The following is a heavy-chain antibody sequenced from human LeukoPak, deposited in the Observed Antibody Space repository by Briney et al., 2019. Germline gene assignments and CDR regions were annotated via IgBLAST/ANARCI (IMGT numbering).Heavy chain of an antibody. Sequence: GGSLRLSCAASGFTFSNAWMSWVRQAPGKGREWVGRIKSKTDGGTTDYAAPVEGRFTISRDDSKNTLYLQMNSLKTEDTAVYYCTTDSAQTGVDPWGQGTLVTVSS. V-gene: IGHV3-15*01. CDR2: IKSKTDGGTT. J-gene: IGHJ5*02. CDR1: GFTFSNAW. D-gene: IGHD7-27*01. CDR3: TTDSAQTGVDP.